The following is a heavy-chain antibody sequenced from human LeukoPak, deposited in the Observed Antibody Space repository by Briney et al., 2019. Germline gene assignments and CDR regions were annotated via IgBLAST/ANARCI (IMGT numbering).Heavy chain of an antibody. J-gene: IGHJ6*02. CDR2: ISGSGGST. D-gene: IGHD2-15*01. V-gene: IGHV3-23*01. CDR3: ANDPLTYCSGGSCYPEYYYGMDV. CDR1: GFTFSSYA. Sequence: GGSLRLSCAASGFTFSSYAMSWVRQAPGKGLEWVSAISGSGGSTYYADSVKGRFTFSRDNSKNTLYLQMNSLRAEDTAVYYCANDPLTYCSGGSCYPEYYYGMDVWGQGTTVTVSS.